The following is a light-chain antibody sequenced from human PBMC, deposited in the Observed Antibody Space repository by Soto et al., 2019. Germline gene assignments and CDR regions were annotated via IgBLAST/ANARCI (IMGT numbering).Light chain of an antibody. CDR3: QHYNSYSEA. Sequence: LSPATVSATEEDRDPITCRASQSISTWLAWYQQKSGKAPKLLIYDASSLQSGVPSRFSGSGSGTEFTLTISSLQPDDFATYYCQHYNSYSEAFGHGAIVAIK. CDR2: DAS. J-gene: IGKJ3*01. CDR1: QSISTW. V-gene: IGKV1-5*01.